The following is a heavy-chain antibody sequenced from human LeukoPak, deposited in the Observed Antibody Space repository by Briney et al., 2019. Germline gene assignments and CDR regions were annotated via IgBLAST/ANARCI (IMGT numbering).Heavy chain of an antibody. CDR2: FYTSGST. Sequence: SETLSLTCTVSGGSISSGDYYWSWVRQPAGEGLEWIGRFYTSGSTDYSPSLKSRVTISVDTSKNQFSLELNSVTAADTAVYYCAVGSYYYDSSSYPPFDYWGQGTLVTVSS. J-gene: IGHJ4*02. D-gene: IGHD3-22*01. CDR1: GGSISSGDYY. V-gene: IGHV4-61*02. CDR3: AVGSYYYDSSSYPPFDY.